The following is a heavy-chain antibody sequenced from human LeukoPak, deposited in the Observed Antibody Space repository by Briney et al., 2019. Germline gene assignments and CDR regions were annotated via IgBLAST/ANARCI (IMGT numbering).Heavy chain of an antibody. CDR3: AREVREYDFWSGYSYYYYYGMDV. CDR1: GGTFSSYA. D-gene: IGHD3-3*01. Sequence: SVKVSCKASGGTFSSYAISWVRQAPGQGLEWMGRIIPIFGIANYAQKFQGRVTITADKSTSTAYMELSSLRSEDTAVYYCAREVREYDFWSGYSYYYYYGMDVWGQGTTVTVSS. J-gene: IGHJ6*02. V-gene: IGHV1-69*04. CDR2: IIPIFGIA.